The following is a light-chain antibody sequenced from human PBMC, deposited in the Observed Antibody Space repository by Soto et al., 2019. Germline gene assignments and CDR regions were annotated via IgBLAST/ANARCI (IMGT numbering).Light chain of an antibody. CDR2: DVS. J-gene: IGLJ2*01. CDR1: SSDIGGYNY. CDR3: SSYGASSTL. V-gene: IGLV2-14*03. Sequence: QSALTQPASVSGSSGQSITISCTGSSSDIGGYNYVSWYQQHPGKAPKLLIYDVSYRPSGISDRFSGSKSGNTASLTISGLQPEDEADYYCSSYGASSTLFGGGTKVTVL.